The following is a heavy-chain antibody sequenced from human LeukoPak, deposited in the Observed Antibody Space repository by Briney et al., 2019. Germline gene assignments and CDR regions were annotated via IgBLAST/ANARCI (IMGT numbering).Heavy chain of an antibody. V-gene: IGHV3-30-3*01. Sequence: GRSLRLSCAASGFTFRTYTMHWARQAPGKGLEWVASISYDGYYKYYAESVKGPFIISRDNSKNTLYLQINSLRADDTAVYYCESAGAVTDNFVHWGEGTLVIVSS. CDR1: GFTFRTYT. CDR3: ESAGAVTDNFVH. CDR2: ISYDGYYK. D-gene: IGHD4-23*01. J-gene: IGHJ5*02.